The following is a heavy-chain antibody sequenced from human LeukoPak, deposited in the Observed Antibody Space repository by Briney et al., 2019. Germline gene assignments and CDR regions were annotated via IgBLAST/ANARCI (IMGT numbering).Heavy chain of an antibody. J-gene: IGHJ4*02. V-gene: IGHV3-30*18. CDR2: ISYDGGNK. CDR1: AFTFGSYG. D-gene: IGHD1-1*01. CDR3: AKDDLATTGDY. Sequence: GGLLRLSCAAAAFTFGSYGMHWARQAPGKGLEWVAVISYDGGNKYYADSVKGRFIISRDNSKDTLYLQMNSLRAKDTAVYYCAKDDLATTGDYWGQGTLVTVSS.